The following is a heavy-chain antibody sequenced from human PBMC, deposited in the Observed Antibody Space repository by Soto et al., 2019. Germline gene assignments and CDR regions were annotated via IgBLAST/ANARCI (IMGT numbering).Heavy chain of an antibody. CDR1: GYTFSSYD. D-gene: IGHD2-15*01. Sequence: QVQLVQSGAEVKKPGASVKVSCKASGYTFSSYDINWVRQAIGQGLEWMGWMNPNSGNTGYAQKFRDRVTMTRDIAVSTAYLELSSLTSDDTAAYYCARNPGNTGVVELWGQGTLVTVSS. CDR2: MNPNSGNT. J-gene: IGHJ4*02. V-gene: IGHV1-8*01. CDR3: ARNPGNTGVVEL.